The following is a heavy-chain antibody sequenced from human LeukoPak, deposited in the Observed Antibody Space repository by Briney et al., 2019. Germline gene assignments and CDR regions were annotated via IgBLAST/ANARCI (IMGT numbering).Heavy chain of an antibody. Sequence: GGSLRLSCEASGFNFSTYWMNWVRQAPGRGLEWVSYISRDSSTIYYVDSVKGRFTISRDNAKNSLYLQMNSLRAEDTAVYYCARLSGSRLPGYWGQGTLVTVSS. J-gene: IGHJ4*02. CDR3: ARLSGSRLPGY. CDR2: ISRDSSTI. CDR1: GFNFSTYW. D-gene: IGHD3-3*01. V-gene: IGHV3-48*01.